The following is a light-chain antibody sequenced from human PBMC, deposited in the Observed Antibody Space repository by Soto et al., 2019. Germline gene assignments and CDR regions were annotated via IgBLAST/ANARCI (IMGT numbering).Light chain of an antibody. Sequence: EIVMTQSPATLSVSPGERATLSCRASQSVSSNLAWYQQKPGQAPSLLIYDISARATGIPTRFSGSGSGTEFTLTISSLQSADFAVYYWQQYNVWPLTFGGGTKVEIK. CDR2: DIS. V-gene: IGKV3D-15*01. CDR3: QQYNVWPLT. J-gene: IGKJ4*01. CDR1: QSVSSN.